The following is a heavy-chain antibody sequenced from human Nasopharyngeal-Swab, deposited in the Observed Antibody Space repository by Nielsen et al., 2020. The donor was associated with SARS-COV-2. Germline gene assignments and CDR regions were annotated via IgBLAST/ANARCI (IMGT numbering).Heavy chain of an antibody. D-gene: IGHD3-22*01. Sequence: GGSMRLSCEASGLTFSSYWMSWVRQAPGKGLEWVANIKQDGSEKYYVDSVKGRFTISRDNAKNSLYLQMNSLRAEETAVYYCARDPGFGYYYDSSGYYDYWGQGTLVTVSS. V-gene: IGHV3-7*01. CDR1: GLTFSSYW. CDR3: ARDPGFGYYYDSSGYYDY. J-gene: IGHJ4*02. CDR2: IKQDGSEK.